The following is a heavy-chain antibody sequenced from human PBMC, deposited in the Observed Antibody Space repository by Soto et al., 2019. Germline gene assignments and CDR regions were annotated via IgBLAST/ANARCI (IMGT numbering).Heavy chain of an antibody. CDR3: ARVGERGYSSSWYYHFDY. V-gene: IGHV4-61*01. Sequence: SETLSLTCTVSGGSVSSGSYYWSWIRQPPGKGLEWIGYIYYSGSTYYNPSLKSRVTISVDTSKNQFSLKLSSVTAAYTAVYYCARVGERGYSSSWYYHFDYWGQGTLVTVSS. CDR2: IYYSGST. D-gene: IGHD6-13*01. J-gene: IGHJ4*02. CDR1: GGSVSSGSYY.